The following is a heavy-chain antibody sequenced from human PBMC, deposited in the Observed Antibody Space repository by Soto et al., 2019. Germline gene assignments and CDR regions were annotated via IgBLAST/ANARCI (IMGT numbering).Heavy chain of an antibody. J-gene: IGHJ6*02. D-gene: IGHD1-1*01. CDR2: ISYDGSNK. CDR1: GFTFSSYG. Sequence: LRLSCAASGFTFSSYGMHWVRQAPGKGLEWVAVISYDGSNKYYADSVKGRFTISRDNSKNTLYLQMNSLRAEDTAVYYCAKDSANWYYYGMDVWGQGTTVTVS. CDR3: AKDSANWYYYGMDV. V-gene: IGHV3-30*18.